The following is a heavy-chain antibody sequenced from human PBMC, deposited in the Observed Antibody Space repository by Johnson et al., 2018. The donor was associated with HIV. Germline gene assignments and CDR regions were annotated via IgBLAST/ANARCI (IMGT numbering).Heavy chain of an antibody. Sequence: VQLVESGGGLIQPGGSLRLSCAASGFSVRTNYMSWVRQAPGKGLEWVSAIGTAGDTYYPGSVKGRFTISRENAKNSLYLQMNSLRAGDTAVYYCARTNGYYGSGRGSLFYFDIWGQGTMVTVSS. CDR3: ARTNGYYGSGRGSLFYFDI. J-gene: IGHJ3*02. V-gene: IGHV3-13*01. D-gene: IGHD3-10*01. CDR2: IGTAGDT. CDR1: GFSVRTNY.